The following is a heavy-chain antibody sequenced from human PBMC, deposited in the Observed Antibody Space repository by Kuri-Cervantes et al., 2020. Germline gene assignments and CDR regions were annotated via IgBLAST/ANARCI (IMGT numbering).Heavy chain of an antibody. D-gene: IGHD6-13*01. CDR3: ARIGYSSSSLDY. Sequence: SLKISCAASGFTFDDYAMHWVRQAPGKGLEWVSGISWNSGSIGYVDSVKGRFTISRDNARNSLYLQINSLRDQDTAVYYCARIGYSSSSLDYWGQGTLVTVSS. CDR2: ISWNSGSI. J-gene: IGHJ4*02. CDR1: GFTFDDYA. V-gene: IGHV3-9*01.